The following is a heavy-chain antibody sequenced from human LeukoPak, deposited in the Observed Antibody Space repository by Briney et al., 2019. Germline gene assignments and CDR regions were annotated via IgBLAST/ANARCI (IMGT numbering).Heavy chain of an antibody. CDR3: ARGLEYSYGYGY. V-gene: IGHV1-8*02. Sequence: ASVKVSCKASGYTFSSYDINWVRQATGQGLEWMGWTNPNSGNTGYAQKFQGRVTMTRNTSISTAYMELSSLRSEDTAVYYCARGLEYSYGYGYWGQGTLVTVSS. CDR1: GYTFSSYD. CDR2: TNPNSGNT. D-gene: IGHD5-18*01. J-gene: IGHJ4*02.